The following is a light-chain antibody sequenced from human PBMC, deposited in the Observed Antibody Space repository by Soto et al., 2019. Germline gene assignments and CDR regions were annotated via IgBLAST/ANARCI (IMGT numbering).Light chain of an antibody. CDR2: GAS. J-gene: IGKJ1*01. V-gene: IGKV3-15*01. CDR1: QSIRST. CDR3: QHYNRWLWT. Sequence: EIVMTQSPATLSVSPGERATLSCRASQSIRSTLAWYQQKPGQAPRLLIYGASTRATCIPARFSGSGSGTEFTINISSLQSEDVAVYYCQHYNRWLWTFGQGTKVDIK.